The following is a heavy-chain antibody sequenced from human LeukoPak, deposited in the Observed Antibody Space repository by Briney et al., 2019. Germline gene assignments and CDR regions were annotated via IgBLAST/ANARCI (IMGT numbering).Heavy chain of an antibody. CDR3: AKDLSWNTAGR. D-gene: IGHD1/OR15-1a*01. V-gene: IGHV3-74*01. Sequence: GGSLRLSCVGSGFTNSNYWMHWLRQAPGKGPVWVSRINPDGTTTDYADSVKGRFTISRDNAKNLLYLQMDGLRADDTAVYYCAKDLSWNTAGRWGQGTLVTVSS. J-gene: IGHJ4*02. CDR1: GFTNSNYW. CDR2: INPDGTTT.